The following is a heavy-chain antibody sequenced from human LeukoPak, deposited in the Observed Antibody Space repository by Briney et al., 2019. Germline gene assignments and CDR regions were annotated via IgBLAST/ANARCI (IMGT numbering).Heavy chain of an antibody. CDR1: GGSISSGGYY. CDR3: ARGRYCSSTSCYTPFDY. CDR2: IYYSGST. Sequence: PSETLSLTCTVSGGSISSGGYYWSWIRQHPGKGLEWIGYIYYSGSTYYNPSLKSRVTTSVDTSKNQFSLKLSSVTAADTAVYYCARGRYCSSTSCYTPFDYWGQGTLVTVSS. V-gene: IGHV4-31*03. D-gene: IGHD2-2*02. J-gene: IGHJ4*02.